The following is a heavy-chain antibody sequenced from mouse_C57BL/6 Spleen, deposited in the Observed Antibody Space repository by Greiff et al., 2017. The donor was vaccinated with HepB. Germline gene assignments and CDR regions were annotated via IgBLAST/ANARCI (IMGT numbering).Heavy chain of an antibody. V-gene: IGHV1-55*01. CDR2: IYPGSGST. J-gene: IGHJ4*01. Sequence: QVQLQQPGAELVKPGASVKMSCKASGYTFTSYWITWVKQRPGQGLEWIGDIYPGSGSTNYNEKFKSKATLTVDTSSNTAYLQLSSLTSEDTAIYYCARIYYDYGIDYAMDYWGQGTSVTVSS. CDR3: ARIYYDYGIDYAMDY. D-gene: IGHD2-4*01. CDR1: GYTFTSYW.